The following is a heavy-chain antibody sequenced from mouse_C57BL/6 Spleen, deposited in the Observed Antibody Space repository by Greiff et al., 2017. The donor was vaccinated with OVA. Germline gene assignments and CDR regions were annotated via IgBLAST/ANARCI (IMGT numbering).Heavy chain of an antibody. D-gene: IGHD2-10*01. CDR1: GYTFTDYY. Sequence: VQLKQSGPVLVKPGASVKMSCKASGYTFTDYYMNWVKQSHGKSLEWIGVINPYNGGTSYNQKFKGKATLTVDTSSSTAYMELNSLTSEDSAVYYCAREGLHGFDYWGQGTTLTVSS. CDR3: AREGLHGFDY. J-gene: IGHJ2*01. CDR2: INPYNGGT. V-gene: IGHV1-19*01.